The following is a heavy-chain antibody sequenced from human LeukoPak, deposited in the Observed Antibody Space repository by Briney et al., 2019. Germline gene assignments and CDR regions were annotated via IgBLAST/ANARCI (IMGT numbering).Heavy chain of an antibody. CDR2: ISGSGVST. D-gene: IGHD2-2*01. J-gene: IGHJ4*02. CDR1: GFTFSTYA. CDR3: AKDWGMGDQLLRIDY. V-gene: IGHV3-23*01. Sequence: GGSLRLSCTASGFTFSTYAMNWVRQAPGKGLEWVSGISGSGVSTYYADCVKGRFTNSRDNSNNTLYLPMCSLRAEDTAVYYCAKDWGMGDQLLRIDYWGQGTLATVSS.